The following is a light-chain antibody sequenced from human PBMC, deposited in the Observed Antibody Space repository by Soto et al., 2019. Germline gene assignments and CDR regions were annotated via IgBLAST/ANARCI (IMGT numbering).Light chain of an antibody. J-gene: IGKJ5*01. CDR1: QSIINY. CDR2: GAS. Sequence: DIQMTQSPSSLPTSIGDRVTITCRASQSIINYLNWYQQKPGKAPNLLIYGASNLQRGVPSRFSGSGSGTDFTLTISSLEPEDFATYYCQQSYSAPITFGQGTRLEIK. V-gene: IGKV1-39*01. CDR3: QQSYSAPIT.